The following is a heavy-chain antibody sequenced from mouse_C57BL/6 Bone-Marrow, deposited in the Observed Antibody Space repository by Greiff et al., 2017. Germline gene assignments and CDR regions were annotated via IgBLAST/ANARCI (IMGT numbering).Heavy chain of an antibody. CDR1: GYTFTSYW. Sequence: QVQLQQPGAELVRPGSSVKLSCKASGYTFTSYWMHWVKQRPIQGLEWIGNIDASDSETHYNRKFKDKATLTVDKSSSTDYMQLSSRTSENSAVYYSARSGDGYPAWFAYWGQRTLVTVSA. CDR3: ARSGDGYPAWFAY. D-gene: IGHD2-3*01. J-gene: IGHJ3*01. CDR2: IDASDSET. V-gene: IGHV1-52*01.